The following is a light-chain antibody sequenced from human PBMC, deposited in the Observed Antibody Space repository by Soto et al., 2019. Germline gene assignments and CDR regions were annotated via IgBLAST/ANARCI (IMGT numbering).Light chain of an antibody. CDR2: GAS. J-gene: IGKJ1*01. V-gene: IGKV3-15*01. Sequence: IVKTQTPATFSVSPRARTTLSCRASQSVRSDLVWYQRKPGQAPRLLIYGASTRATAIPARYSGSGSGTEFNLTIGSLQSEDFAVYYCQQYNNWPRTFGQGTMVDIK. CDR3: QQYNNWPRT. CDR1: QSVRSD.